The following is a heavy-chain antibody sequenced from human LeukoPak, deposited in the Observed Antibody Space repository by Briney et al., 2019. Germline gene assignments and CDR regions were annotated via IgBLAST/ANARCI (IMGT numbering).Heavy chain of an antibody. J-gene: IGHJ4*02. CDR3: ASKINWNYLHY. CDR2: INPNSGGT. V-gene: IGHV1-2*02. D-gene: IGHD1-7*01. CDR1: GYTFSGYY. Sequence: ASVKVSCKASGYTFSGYYIHWVRQAPGQGLEWMGWINPNSGGTNYAQKFQGRVTMTRDTSISTAYMELSRLTSDDTAVYYCASKINWNYLHYWGQGTLVTVSS.